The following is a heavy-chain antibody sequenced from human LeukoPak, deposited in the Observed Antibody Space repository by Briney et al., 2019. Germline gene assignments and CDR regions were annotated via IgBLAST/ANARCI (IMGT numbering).Heavy chain of an antibody. J-gene: IGHJ4*02. V-gene: IGHV3-30*02. D-gene: IGHD2-2*01. CDR1: GFTFNNYG. Sequence: GGSLRLSCGASGFTFNNYGMHWVRQAPGKGPEWVSFIRYDESNKYYADSVKGRFTISRDNSKNTLYLQMNSLSVEDAAVYYCAKAYCGSTICYGGGKIDYWGQGTLVTVSS. CDR2: IRYDESNK. CDR3: AKAYCGSTICYGGGKIDY.